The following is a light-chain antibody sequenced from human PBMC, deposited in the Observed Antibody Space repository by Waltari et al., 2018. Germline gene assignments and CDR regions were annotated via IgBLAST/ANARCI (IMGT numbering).Light chain of an antibody. CDR2: EVT. CDR1: SSYVGTYHL. Sequence: QSALTQPASVSGSPGQSITISCTGTSSYVGTYHLVSWYQQHPGKAPKLMIYEVTKRPSGVSSRFSASRSGNTASLTISGLQAEDEADYYCCSYNDGPYVFGTGTKVTVL. V-gene: IGLV2-23*02. J-gene: IGLJ1*01. CDR3: CSYNDGPYV.